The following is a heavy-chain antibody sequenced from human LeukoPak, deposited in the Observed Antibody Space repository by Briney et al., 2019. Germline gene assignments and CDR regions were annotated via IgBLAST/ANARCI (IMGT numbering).Heavy chain of an antibody. D-gene: IGHD3-22*01. V-gene: IGHV1-18*01. CDR2: ISAYNGNT. J-gene: IGHJ4*02. CDR1: GYTFTSYG. CDR3: ARVSHYYDSSGPTDY. Sequence: GASVEVSCKASGYTFTSYGISWVRQAPGQGLEWMGWISAYNGNTNYAQKLQGRVTMTTDNSTSTAYMELRSLRSDDTAVYYCARVSHYYDSSGPTDYWGQGTLVTVSS.